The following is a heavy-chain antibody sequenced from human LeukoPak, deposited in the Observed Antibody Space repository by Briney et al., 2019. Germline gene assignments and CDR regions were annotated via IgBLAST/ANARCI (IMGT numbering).Heavy chain of an antibody. D-gene: IGHD3-3*01. CDR2: IIPIFGTA. CDR3: AVKVERITIFGVVWGNYYMDV. CDR1: GGTFSSYA. J-gene: IGHJ6*03. V-gene: IGHV1-69*05. Sequence: SVKVSCKASGGTFSSYAISWVRQAPGQGLEWMGGIIPIFGTANYAQKFQGRVTITTDESTSTAYMELSSLRSEDTAVYYCAVKVERITIFGVVWGNYYMDVWGKGTTVTVSS.